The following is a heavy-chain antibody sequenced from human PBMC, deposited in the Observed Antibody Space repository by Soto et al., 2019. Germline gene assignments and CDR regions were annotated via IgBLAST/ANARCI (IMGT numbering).Heavy chain of an antibody. Sequence: EVQLLESGGGLVQPGGSLRLSCAASGFTFSSYARIWVRQAPGKGLQWVSAISGSAGSTYYADSVKGRFTISRDNSKNTLYLQMDSLRGEDTAVYYCAKRGDYDSSGTLGYWGQGTLVTVSS. V-gene: IGHV3-23*01. CDR1: GFTFSSYA. J-gene: IGHJ4*02. CDR2: ISGSAGST. D-gene: IGHD3-22*01. CDR3: AKRGDYDSSGTLGY.